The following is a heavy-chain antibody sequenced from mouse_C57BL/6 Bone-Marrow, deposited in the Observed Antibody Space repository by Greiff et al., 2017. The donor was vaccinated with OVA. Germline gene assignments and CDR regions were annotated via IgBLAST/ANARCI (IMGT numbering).Heavy chain of an antibody. CDR2: IYPGDGDT. V-gene: IGHV1-82*01. CDR3: ARSIYYDYDGYYFDY. Sequence: QVQLKESGPELVKPGASVKISCKASGYAFSSSWMNWVKQRPGKGLEWIGRIYPGDGDTNYNGKFKGKATLTADKSSSTAYMQLSSLTSEDSAVYFCARSIYYDYDGYYFDYWGQGTTLTVSS. D-gene: IGHD2-4*01. CDR1: GYAFSSSW. J-gene: IGHJ2*01.